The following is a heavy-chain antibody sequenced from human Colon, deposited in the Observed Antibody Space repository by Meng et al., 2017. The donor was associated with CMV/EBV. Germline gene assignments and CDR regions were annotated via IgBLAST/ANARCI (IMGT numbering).Heavy chain of an antibody. CDR1: GYTFTGYY. Sequence: ASVKVSCKASGYTFTGYYMHWVRQAPGQGLEWMGWINSDSGGTNYAQTFKGRVSMTRDTSTTTAYMELSGLRFDDTAVYYCARDVTVIAARLGYWGQGTPVTVSS. D-gene: IGHD6-6*01. J-gene: IGHJ4*02. CDR3: ARDVTVIAARLGY. CDR2: INSDSGGT. V-gene: IGHV1-2*02.